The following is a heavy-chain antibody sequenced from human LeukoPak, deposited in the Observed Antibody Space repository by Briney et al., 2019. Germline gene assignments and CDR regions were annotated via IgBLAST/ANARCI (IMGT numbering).Heavy chain of an antibody. J-gene: IGHJ6*03. CDR3: GRGSIWSDYSVGYYYYYMDV. D-gene: IGHD3-3*01. CDR2: INTTTGNP. Sequence: ASVKVSCKASGYTFTSYAMNWLGQAPEQGLEWMEWINTTTGNPTYDQGFTRRFVFSLDTSVSTAYLQISSLKAEDTAVYYCGRGSIWSDYSVGYYYYYMDVWGKGTTVTVSS. CDR1: GYTFTSYA. V-gene: IGHV7-4-1*02.